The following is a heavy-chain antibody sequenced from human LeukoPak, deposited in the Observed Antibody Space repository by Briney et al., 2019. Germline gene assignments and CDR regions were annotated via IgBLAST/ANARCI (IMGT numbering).Heavy chain of an antibody. V-gene: IGHV3-23*01. CDR2: ISGSGGST. CDR3: AKDRSIAVAGTMAFDI. J-gene: IGHJ3*02. D-gene: IGHD6-19*01. Sequence: HPGGSLRLSCAASGFTFSSYAMSWVRQAPGKGLEWVSGISGSGGSTHYADSVKGRFTISRDNSKNTLYLQMNSLRAEDTAVYHCAKDRSIAVAGTMAFDIWGQGTMVTVSS. CDR1: GFTFSSYA.